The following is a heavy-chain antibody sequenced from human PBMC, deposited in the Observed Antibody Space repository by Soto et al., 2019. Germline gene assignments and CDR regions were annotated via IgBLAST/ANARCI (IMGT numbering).Heavy chain of an antibody. V-gene: IGHV3-30*18. CDR3: AKGSDVVVVAATLSIDS. CDR2: ISYDGSNK. D-gene: IGHD2-15*01. Sequence: GGSLRLSCAASGFTFSSYGMHWVRQAPGKGLEWVAVISYDGSNKYYADSVKGRFTISRDNSKSTLYLQMNSLRAEDTAVYYCAKGSDVVVVAATLSIDSWGQGTLVTASS. CDR1: GFTFSSYG. J-gene: IGHJ4*02.